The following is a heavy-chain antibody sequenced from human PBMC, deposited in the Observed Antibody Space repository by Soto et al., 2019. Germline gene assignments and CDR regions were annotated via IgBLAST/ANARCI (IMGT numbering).Heavy chain of an antibody. J-gene: IGHJ4*02. CDR1: GFSFSSYG. D-gene: IGHD2-2*01. Sequence: PGVSLRLSCVASGFSFSSYGMHWLRQAAGKGLEWVAVISYDGSNKYYADSVRGRFTISRDNSKNTLYLQMNSLRPEDTAVFYCAKERMEQYQLLPFFDYWGQGTLVTVSS. CDR3: AKERMEQYQLLPFFDY. CDR2: ISYDGSNK. V-gene: IGHV3-30*18.